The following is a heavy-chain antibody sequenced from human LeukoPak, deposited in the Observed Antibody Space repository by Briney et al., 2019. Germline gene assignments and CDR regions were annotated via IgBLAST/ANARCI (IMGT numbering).Heavy chain of an antibody. D-gene: IGHD5-18*01. CDR2: MNTDGSST. J-gene: IGHJ4*02. CDR3: ARAFDTAMVSMGY. CDR1: GFTFSSYW. V-gene: IGHV3-74*01. Sequence: GGSLRLSCAASGFTFSSYWMHWVRQAPGKGLVWVTRMNTDGSSTSYADSVKGRFTISRDNAKNMLYLQMNSLRAGDTAVYYCARAFDTAMVSMGYWGQGTLVTVSS.